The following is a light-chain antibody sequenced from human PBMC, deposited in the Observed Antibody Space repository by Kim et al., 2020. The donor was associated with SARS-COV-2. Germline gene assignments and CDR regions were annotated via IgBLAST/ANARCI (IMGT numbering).Light chain of an antibody. CDR2: WAS. CDR3: QQYYSTLYT. J-gene: IGKJ2*01. CDR1: QSVLYSSNNKNY. Sequence: DIVMTQSPDSLAVSLGERATINCKSSQSVLYSSNNKNYLAWYQQKPGQPPKLLIYWASTRESGVPDRFSGSGSGTDFTLTIGSLQAEDVAVYYCQQYYSTLYTFGQGTKLEI. V-gene: IGKV4-1*01.